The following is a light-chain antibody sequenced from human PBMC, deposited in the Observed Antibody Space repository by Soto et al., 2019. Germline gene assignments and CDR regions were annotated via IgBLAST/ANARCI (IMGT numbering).Light chain of an antibody. CDR1: GSDVGGYNY. V-gene: IGLV2-11*01. J-gene: IGLJ3*02. CDR3: CSYAGSYSWV. CDR2: DVS. Sequence: QSVLTQPRSVSGSPGQSVTISCTGSGSDVGGYNYVSWYQQHPGKAPKLMIYDVSERPSGVPDRFSGSKSDNTASLTISGLQAEDEADYYCCSYAGSYSWVFGGGTKLTVL.